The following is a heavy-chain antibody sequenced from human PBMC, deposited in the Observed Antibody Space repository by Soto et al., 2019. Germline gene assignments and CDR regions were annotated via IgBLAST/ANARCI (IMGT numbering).Heavy chain of an antibody. CDR3: ARYGFYSLDV. CDR1: GGSIRSYF. CDR2: IYYSGST. V-gene: IGHV4-59*08. J-gene: IGHJ6*03. Sequence: PSETLSLTCTVSGGSIRSYFWSWIRQPPGKGLEWIGYIYYSGSTNYNPSLKSRVTISVDTSKNQFSLKLRSVTAADTAVYYCARYGFYSLDVWGKGTTVTVSS. D-gene: IGHD3-10*01.